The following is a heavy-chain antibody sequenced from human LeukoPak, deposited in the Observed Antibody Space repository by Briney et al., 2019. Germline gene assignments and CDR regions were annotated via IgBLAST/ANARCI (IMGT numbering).Heavy chain of an antibody. CDR2: IYTSGST. D-gene: IGHD3-22*01. V-gene: IGHV4-4*07. CDR3: ARDIPRYYYDSSGSFDY. CDR1: GGSISSYY. Sequence: PSETLSLTCTVSGGSISSYYWSWIRQPAGKGLEWIGRIYTSGSTNYNPSLKSRITMSVDTSKNQFSLKLSSVTAADTAVYYCARDIPRYYYDSSGSFDYWGQGTLVTVSS. J-gene: IGHJ4*02.